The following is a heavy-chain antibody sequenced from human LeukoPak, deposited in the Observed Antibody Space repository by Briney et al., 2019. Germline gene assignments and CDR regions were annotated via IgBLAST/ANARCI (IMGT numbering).Heavy chain of an antibody. CDR2: IRSKAYGGTA. D-gene: IGHD1-26*01. CDR3: TKSGTAIVGTTAAYYFDY. V-gene: IGHV3-49*04. CDR1: GFTFGDYA. J-gene: IGHJ4*02. Sequence: PGGSLRLSCTASGFTFGDYAVSWVRQAPGKGLEWVGFIRSKAYGGTAEYAASVKGRFTISRDDSKSIAYLQMNSLKTEDTAVYYCTKSGTAIVGTTAAYYFDYWGQGTLVTVSS.